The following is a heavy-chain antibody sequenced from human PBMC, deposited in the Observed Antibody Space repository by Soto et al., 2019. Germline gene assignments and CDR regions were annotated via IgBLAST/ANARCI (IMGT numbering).Heavy chain of an antibody. V-gene: IGHV1-2*02. D-gene: IGHD4-17*01. J-gene: IGHJ4*02. CDR3: ARDMAYGDFLPALF. Sequence: QGQLVQSGAEVKKPGASVKVSCKASGYTFTGYDIHWVRQAPGQGLEWMGWINPKSGVTNYAQKFEGRVTMITDTSISTAYMELSRMRSDVTAVYYCARDMAYGDFLPALFWGQGTLVTVSS. CDR1: GYTFTGYD. CDR2: INPKSGVT.